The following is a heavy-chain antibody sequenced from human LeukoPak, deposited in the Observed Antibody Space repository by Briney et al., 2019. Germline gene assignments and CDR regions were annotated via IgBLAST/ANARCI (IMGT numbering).Heavy chain of an antibody. D-gene: IGHD2-2*01. J-gene: IGHJ4*02. CDR2: IYYTGST. V-gene: IGHV4-59*01. Sequence: PSETLSLTCTVSGGSIDSYYWSWIRQPPGKGLEWVGYIYYTGSTEYLPSLKSRVTISLDTSKNQFSLKLTAVTAADTAVYYCARVYQSAEYYFDYWGQGNLVSVSS. CDR3: ARVYQSAEYYFDY. CDR1: GGSIDSYY.